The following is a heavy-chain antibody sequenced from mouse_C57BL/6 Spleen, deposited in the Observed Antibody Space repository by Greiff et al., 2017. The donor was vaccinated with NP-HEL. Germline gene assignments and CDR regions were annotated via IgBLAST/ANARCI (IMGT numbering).Heavy chain of an antibody. CDR2: IDPETGGT. CDR1: GYTFTDYE. J-gene: IGHJ4*01. Sequence: VQLQQSGAELVRPGASVTLSCKASGYTFTDYEMHWVKQTPVHGLEWIGAIDPETGGTAYNQKFKGKAILTADKSSSTAYIELRSLTSEDSAVYYCTRKRRVRGRGAMDYWGQGTSVTVSS. D-gene: IGHD2-14*01. CDR3: TRKRRVRGRGAMDY. V-gene: IGHV1-15*01.